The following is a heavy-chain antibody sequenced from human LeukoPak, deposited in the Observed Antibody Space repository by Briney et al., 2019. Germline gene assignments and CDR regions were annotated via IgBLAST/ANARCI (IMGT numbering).Heavy chain of an antibody. CDR2: ISAYNGNT. Sequence: GASVKVSCKASGYTFTSYGIIWVRQAPGHGLEWMGWISAYNGNTNYAQKLQGRVTTTTDTSTSTAYMELRSLRSDDTAVYYCARDSRGYFWSGPRFDYWGQGTLVTVSS. V-gene: IGHV1-18*01. CDR1: GYTFTSYG. CDR3: ARDSRGYFWSGPRFDY. D-gene: IGHD3-3*01. J-gene: IGHJ4*02.